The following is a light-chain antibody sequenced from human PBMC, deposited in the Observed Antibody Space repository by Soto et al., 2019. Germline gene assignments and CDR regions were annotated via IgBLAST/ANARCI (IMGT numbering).Light chain of an antibody. V-gene: IGLV1-47*02. J-gene: IGLJ1*01. CDR3: AAWDDSLSGYV. CDR1: SSNIGSNS. Sequence: QSVLTQPPSASGTPGQRVTISCSGSSSNIGSNSVYWYQQLPGTAPKLLIYTNNQRPSGVPDRFSGSKSGTSASLAISGLRSEDAADYYCAAWDDSLSGYVFGTGTKVTVL. CDR2: TNN.